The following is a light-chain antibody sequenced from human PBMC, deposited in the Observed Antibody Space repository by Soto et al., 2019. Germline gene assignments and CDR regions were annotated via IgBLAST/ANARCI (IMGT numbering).Light chain of an antibody. J-gene: IGKJ1*01. Sequence: EVMLTQSPCTLSFSPGERATLSCRASQSVSSNYLAWYQQKSGQAPRLLIYGASNRATGIPDRFSGSGSGTDFTLTIRRLEPEDFAVYYCQQYDTSPRTFGQGTKVEFK. CDR1: QSVSSNY. CDR2: GAS. V-gene: IGKV3-20*01. CDR3: QQYDTSPRT.